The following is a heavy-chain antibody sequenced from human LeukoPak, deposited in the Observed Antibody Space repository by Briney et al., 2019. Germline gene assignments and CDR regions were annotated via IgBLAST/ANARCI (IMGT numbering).Heavy chain of an antibody. D-gene: IGHD5-18*01. J-gene: IGHJ4*02. CDR1: GFTFSSYG. V-gene: IGHV3-30*03. CDR3: ARDNQNTAISRSPD. CDR2: ISYDGSNK. Sequence: GGSLRLSCAASGFTFSSYGMHWVRQAPGKGLEWVAVISYDGSNKYYADSVKGRFTISRDNSKNTLYLQMNSLRAEDTAVYYCARDNQNTAISRSPDWGQGTLVTVSS.